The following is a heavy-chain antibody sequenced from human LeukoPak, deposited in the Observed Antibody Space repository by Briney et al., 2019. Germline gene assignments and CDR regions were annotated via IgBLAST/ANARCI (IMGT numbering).Heavy chain of an antibody. V-gene: IGHV1-2*02. CDR1: GYTFTGCN. Sequence: ASVKVSCKASGYTFTGCNMHWVRQAPGQGLEWMGWIDPNSGATNYAQKFQGRLTVTRDTSTSTAYMELSGLRTDDTATYYCARVEYCTKGVCINYDLWGQGTLVTVSS. CDR2: IDPNSGAT. D-gene: IGHD2-8*01. J-gene: IGHJ4*02. CDR3: ARVEYCTKGVCINYDL.